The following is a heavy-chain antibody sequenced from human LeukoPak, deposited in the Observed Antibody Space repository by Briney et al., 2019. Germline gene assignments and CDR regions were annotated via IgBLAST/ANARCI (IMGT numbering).Heavy chain of an antibody. CDR1: GFTFSSYG. CDR2: IWDDGSNK. Sequence: GGSLRLSGAASGFTFSSYGMHWVRQAPGKGLEWVAVIWDDGSNKYYADSVKGRFTISRDNSKNTLYLQMNSLRAGDTAVYYCARAEVPAAIKSGAFDIWGQGTMVTVSS. J-gene: IGHJ3*02. CDR3: ARAEVPAAIKSGAFDI. D-gene: IGHD2-2*01. V-gene: IGHV3-33*01.